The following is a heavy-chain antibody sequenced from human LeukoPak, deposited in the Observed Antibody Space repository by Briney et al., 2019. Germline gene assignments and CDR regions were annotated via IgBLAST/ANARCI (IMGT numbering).Heavy chain of an antibody. J-gene: IGHJ4*02. CDR2: ISAYNGNT. CDR1: GYTFTSYG. CDR3: AGGLNTRLSDY. Sequence: ASVKVSFKASGYTFTSYGISWVRQAPGQGLEWMGWISAYNGNTNYSQKLQGRVTMTTDTSTSTAYMELRSLRSDDTAVYYCAGGLNTRLSDYWGQGTLVTVSS. D-gene: IGHD2-2*01. V-gene: IGHV1-18*01.